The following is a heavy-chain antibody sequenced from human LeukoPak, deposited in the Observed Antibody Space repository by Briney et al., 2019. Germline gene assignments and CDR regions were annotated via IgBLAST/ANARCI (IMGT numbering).Heavy chain of an antibody. CDR1: GGSISSGDHY. CDR2: ITLYSDTT. V-gene: IGHV4-30-4*01. J-gene: IGHJ4*02. CDR3: ARGFGYDFADY. D-gene: IGHD2-2*01. Sequence: SQTLSLTCSVSGGSISSGDHYWTWIRQPPGGGLEWMGFITLYSDTTSYNPSLKSRLMISIDTSKNQFSLTLTSVTAADTAVYFCARGFGYDFADYWGQGILSPCLQ.